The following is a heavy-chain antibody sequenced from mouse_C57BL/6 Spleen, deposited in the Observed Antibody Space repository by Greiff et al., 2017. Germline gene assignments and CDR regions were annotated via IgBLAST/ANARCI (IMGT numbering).Heavy chain of an antibody. CDR2: ISYDGSN. Sequence: EVQLQQSGPGLVKPSQSLSLTCSVTGYSITSGYYWNWIRQFPGNKLEWMGYISYDGSNNYNPSLKNRISITRDTSKNQFFLKLNSVTTEDTATYYCARDRDYYGSSPWFAYWGQGTLVTVSA. V-gene: IGHV3-6*01. CDR3: ARDRDYYGSSPWFAY. J-gene: IGHJ3*01. CDR1: GYSITSGYY. D-gene: IGHD1-1*01.